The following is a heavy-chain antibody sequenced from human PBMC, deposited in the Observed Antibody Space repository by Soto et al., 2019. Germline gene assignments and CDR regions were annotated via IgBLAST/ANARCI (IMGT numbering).Heavy chain of an antibody. CDR1: GFTFSDFD. Sequence: PGGSLRLSCATSGFTFSDFDMSWVRQAPGKGPEWVSYISDDGDTIYYADSVKGPFTISRDNAKNSLDLHMTNLRAEDTAVYYCAKPLSPFSGSYLDYWAQGTLVTVSS. J-gene: IGHJ4*02. CDR2: ISDDGDTI. D-gene: IGHD3-16*02. CDR3: AKPLSPFSGSYLDY. V-gene: IGHV3-11*01.